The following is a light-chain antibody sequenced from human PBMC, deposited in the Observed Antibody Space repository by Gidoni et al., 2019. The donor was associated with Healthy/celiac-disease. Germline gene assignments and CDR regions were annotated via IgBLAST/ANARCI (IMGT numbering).Light chain of an antibody. V-gene: IGLV2-11*01. CDR3: SSYAGSYTFYV. Sequence: QSALTQPRSVSGSPGQSVTIPCTGTSSDVGGYNYVSWYQQHPGKAPKLMIYDVSKRPSGVPDRFSGSKSGNTASLTISGLQAEDEADYYCSSYAGSYTFYVFGTGTKVTVL. CDR2: DVS. CDR1: SSDVGGYNY. J-gene: IGLJ1*01.